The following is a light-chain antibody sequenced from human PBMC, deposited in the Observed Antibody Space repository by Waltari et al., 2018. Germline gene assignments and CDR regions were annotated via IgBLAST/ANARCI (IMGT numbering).Light chain of an antibody. CDR1: QNVVYSSNNRNY. CDR2: WAS. V-gene: IGKV4-1*01. J-gene: IGKJ1*01. Sequence: DIVMTQSPDSLAVSLCESATINCKSSQNVVYSSNNRNYLAWYQQRPGQPPKLLIYWASTRESGVPDRFRGSGSGTDFTLTISSLQAEDVAVYDCQQYYSSPWAFGQGTKVEI. CDR3: QQYYSSPWA.